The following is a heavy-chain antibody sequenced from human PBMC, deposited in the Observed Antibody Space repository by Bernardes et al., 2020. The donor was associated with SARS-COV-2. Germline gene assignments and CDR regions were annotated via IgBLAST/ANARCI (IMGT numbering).Heavy chain of an antibody. CDR1: GYTLSDYY. J-gene: IGHJ3*02. D-gene: IGHD1-26*01. Sequence: ASVKVSCKASGYTLSDYYMDWVRQAPGQGLEWMGWINPHSGGTNYAQKFQGRVTVTRDTSISTAYMELSRLTSDDTAVYYCARDLDRLYSGSRTDAFDIWGQGTMVTVSS. CDR3: ARDLDRLYSGSRTDAFDI. CDR2: INPHSGGT. V-gene: IGHV1-2*02.